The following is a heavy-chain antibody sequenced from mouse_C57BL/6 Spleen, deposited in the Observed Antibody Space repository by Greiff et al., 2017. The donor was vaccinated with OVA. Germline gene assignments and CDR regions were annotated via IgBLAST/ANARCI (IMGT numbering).Heavy chain of an antibody. CDR1: GYSFTGYY. D-gene: IGHD3-1*01. V-gene: IGHV1-42*01. J-gene: IGHJ4*01. CDR2: INPSTGGT. Sequence: VQLQQSGPELVKPGASVKISCKASGYSFTGYYMNWVKQSPEKSLEWIGEINPSTGGTTYNQKFKAKATLTVDKSSSTAYMQLKSLTSEDSAVYYCARSGGGYYAMDYWGQGTSVTVSS. CDR3: ARSGGGYYAMDY.